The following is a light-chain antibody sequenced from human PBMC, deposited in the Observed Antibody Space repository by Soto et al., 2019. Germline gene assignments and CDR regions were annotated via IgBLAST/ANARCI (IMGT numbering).Light chain of an antibody. CDR1: QDISTS. CDR2: AAS. J-gene: IGKJ1*01. CDR3: QQYYTYPPT. Sequence: AIRMTQSPSSVSASTGDRVTITCRASQDISTSLAWYRQSPGKAPKFLIYAASTVQIGVPSRFSGGGSGTDFTLTISSLQSEDFATFYCQQYYTYPPTFGQGTKVDIK. V-gene: IGKV1-8*01.